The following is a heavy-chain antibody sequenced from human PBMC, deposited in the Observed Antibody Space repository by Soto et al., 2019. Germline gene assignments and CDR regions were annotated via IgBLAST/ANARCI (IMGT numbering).Heavy chain of an antibody. D-gene: IGHD3-9*01. Sequence: HPGGSLRLSCSASGFTFSSYAMHWVRQAPGKGLEYVSAISSNGGSTYYADSVKGRFTISRDNSKNTLYLQMSSLRAEDTAVYYCVKDSGYYDILTGYYPTYFFDYWGQGTLVTVSS. V-gene: IGHV3-64D*06. J-gene: IGHJ4*02. CDR1: GFTFSSYA. CDR2: ISSNGGST. CDR3: VKDSGYYDILTGYYPTYFFDY.